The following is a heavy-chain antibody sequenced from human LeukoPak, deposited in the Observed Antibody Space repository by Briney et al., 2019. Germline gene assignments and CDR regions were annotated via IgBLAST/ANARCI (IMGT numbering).Heavy chain of an antibody. CDR2: IYPGDSDP. Sequence: PGKSLKISCKGSAYTFASYWIGWARQMPGKGLERMGIIYPGDSDPKYSPSFQSQATISVDKSSTTAYLQWSSLKVSDTAIYYCARLPAAGLFVFFHHCGQGTLVTVSS. V-gene: IGHV5-51*01. D-gene: IGHD6-13*01. CDR3: ARLPAAGLFVFFHH. CDR1: AYTFASYW. J-gene: IGHJ1*01.